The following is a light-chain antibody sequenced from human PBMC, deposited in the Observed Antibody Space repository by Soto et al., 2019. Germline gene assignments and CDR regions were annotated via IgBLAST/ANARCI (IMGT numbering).Light chain of an antibody. CDR3: QQYGSSGT. CDR2: GAS. CDR1: QSVSSSY. Sequence: EIVWTQSPGTLSLSPGERATLSCRASQSVSSSYLAWYKQKPGQAPRLLIYGASNRATGIPDRFSGSGSGTDFTLTIRRLEPEDFAVDYCQQYGSSGTFGQGTKVEIK. J-gene: IGKJ1*01. V-gene: IGKV3-20*01.